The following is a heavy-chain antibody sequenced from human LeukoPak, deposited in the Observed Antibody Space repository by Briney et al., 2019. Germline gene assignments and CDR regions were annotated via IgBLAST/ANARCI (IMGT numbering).Heavy chain of an antibody. CDR2: IIPILGIA. CDR3: ARAPYSGSYPHFDY. D-gene: IGHD1-26*01. J-gene: IGHJ4*02. Sequence: ASVKVSCKASGGTFSSYAISWVRQAPGQGLEWMGRIIPILGIANYAQKFQGRVTITADKSASTVYMELSSLRSEDTAVYYCARAPYSGSYPHFDYWGQGTLVTVSS. CDR1: GGTFSSYA. V-gene: IGHV1-69*04.